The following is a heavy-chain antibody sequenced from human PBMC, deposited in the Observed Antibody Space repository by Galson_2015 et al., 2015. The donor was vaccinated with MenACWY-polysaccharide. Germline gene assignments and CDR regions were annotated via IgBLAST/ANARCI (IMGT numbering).Heavy chain of an antibody. J-gene: IGHJ3*02. CDR1: TVTFRGSG. CDR2: IQYDAVYK. V-gene: IGHV3-33*01. CDR3: AREGSRIVFHAFDT. Sequence: SLRLSCAASTVTFRGSGMHWVRQAPGKGLEWVAVIQYDAVYKQYLDSVKGRFSVSRDNSKSTLYLEMNNLRAVDTALYYCAREGSRIVFHAFDTWGQGTMVIVSS. D-gene: IGHD3-10*02.